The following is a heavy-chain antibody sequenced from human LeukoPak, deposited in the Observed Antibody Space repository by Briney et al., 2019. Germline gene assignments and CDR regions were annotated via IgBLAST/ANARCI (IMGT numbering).Heavy chain of an antibody. CDR3: AKNIGCQLLCGFNY. D-gene: IGHD2-2*01. CDR2: ITGIGEST. J-gene: IGHJ4*02. V-gene: IGHV3-23*01. Sequence: GGSLRLSCEAFGFTFEALAVRWVRPAAGEGLGWVALITGIGESTDYANAVKGRFSISRHNSKQTLSLQGNSLRAEDTAVYFCAKNIGCQLLCGFNYWGQEIVVTVSS. CDR1: GFTFEALA.